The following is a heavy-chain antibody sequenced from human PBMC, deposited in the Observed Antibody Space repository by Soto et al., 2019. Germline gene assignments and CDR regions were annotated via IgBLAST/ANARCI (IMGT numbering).Heavy chain of an antibody. CDR3: ARYGDGYCSSTSRYALSPTRYYYGMDV. J-gene: IGHJ6*02. V-gene: IGHV1-69*13. Sequence: GASVKVSCKASGGTFSSYAISWVRQAPGQGLEWMGGIIPIFGTANYAQKFQGRVTITADESTSTAYMELSSLRSEDTAVYYCARYGDGYCSSTSRYALSPTRYYYGMDVWGQGTTVTVSS. CDR2: IIPIFGTA. CDR1: GGTFSSYA. D-gene: IGHD2-2*03.